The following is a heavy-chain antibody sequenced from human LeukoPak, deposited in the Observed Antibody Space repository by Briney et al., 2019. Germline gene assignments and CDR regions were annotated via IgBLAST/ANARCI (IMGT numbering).Heavy chain of an antibody. CDR3: ARVISNYYDSFFDL. D-gene: IGHD3-22*01. J-gene: IGHJ2*01. V-gene: IGHV3-23*01. CDR1: GFTFSSYA. CDR2: ISGSGGST. Sequence: GGSLRLSCAASGFTFSSYAMSWVRQAPGKGLEWVSAISGSGGSTYYADSVKGRFTISRDNAKNTLYLQMNSLRAEDTAVYYCARVISNYYDSFFDLWGRGTLVTVAS.